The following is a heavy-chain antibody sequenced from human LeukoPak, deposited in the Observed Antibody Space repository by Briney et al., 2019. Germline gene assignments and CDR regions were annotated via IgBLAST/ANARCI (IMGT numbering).Heavy chain of an antibody. CDR1: GGSISSGGYY. CDR2: IYYSGST. V-gene: IGHV4-31*03. D-gene: IGHD1-1*01. J-gene: IGHJ4*02. Sequence: PSETLSLTCSVSGGSISSGGYYWSCIRQHPGKGLEWIGYIYYSGSTYYNPSLKSRVTISVDTSKNQFSLKLSSVTAADTAVYYCARGTGDGSEFGYWGQGTLVTVSS. CDR3: ARGTGDGSEFGY.